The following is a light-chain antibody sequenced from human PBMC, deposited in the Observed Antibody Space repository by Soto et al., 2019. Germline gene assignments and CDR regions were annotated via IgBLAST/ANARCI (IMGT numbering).Light chain of an antibody. V-gene: IGKV3-15*01. Sequence: EIFMTQSPATLSVSQWEIATLSWRASQSVSSNLAWYQQKPGQAPRLLIYGASTRATGIPARFSGSGSGTDFTLTISSLQPEDFATYYCQQSYSSPPTFGQGTQVDIK. J-gene: IGKJ1*01. CDR1: QSVSSN. CDR2: GAS. CDR3: QQSYSSPPT.